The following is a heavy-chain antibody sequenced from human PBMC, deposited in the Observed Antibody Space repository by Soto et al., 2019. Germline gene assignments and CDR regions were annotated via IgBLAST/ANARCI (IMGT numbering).Heavy chain of an antibody. J-gene: IGHJ4*02. V-gene: IGHV3-48*01. D-gene: IGHD2-2*01. Sequence: GGSLRLSCAASGFTFSSYSMNWVRQAPGKGLDWVSFISSSSTTIYYADSVKGRFTISRDNAKNSLYLQMNSLRAEDTAVYYCARDWGSTSGSFDYWGQGTLVTVSS. CDR2: ISSSSTTI. CDR1: GFTFSSYS. CDR3: ARDWGSTSGSFDY.